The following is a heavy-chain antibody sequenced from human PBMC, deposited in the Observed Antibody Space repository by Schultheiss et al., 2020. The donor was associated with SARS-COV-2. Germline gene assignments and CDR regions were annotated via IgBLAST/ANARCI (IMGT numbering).Heavy chain of an antibody. D-gene: IGHD2-2*01. J-gene: IGHJ6*03. CDR3: ARDAPRYCSSTSCYFYYYYMDV. V-gene: IGHV4-39*02. CDR2: IYYSGST. Sequence: SETLSLTCTVSGGSISSGDYYWSWIRQPPGKGLEWIGSIYYSGSTYYNPSLKSRVTISVDTSKNQFSLKLSSVTAADTAVYYCARDAPRYCSSTSCYFYYYYMDVWGKGTTVTVSS. CDR1: GGSISSGDYY.